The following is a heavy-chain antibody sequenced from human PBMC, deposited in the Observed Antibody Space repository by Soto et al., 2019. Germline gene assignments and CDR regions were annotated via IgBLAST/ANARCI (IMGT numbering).Heavy chain of an antibody. V-gene: IGHV1-18*01. CDR1: GYTFTSSG. Sequence: QVQLVQSGAEVKKPGASVKVSCKASGYTFTSSGMSWVRQAPGQGLEWMGWISARTGSSEYAQRFQGRVTMNTDRSTSTAYMELRSLRSDDTAVYYCARAFFYQGSDSRGYSFDAFDFWGPGTLVTVSS. CDR3: ARAFFYQGSDSRGYSFDAFDF. J-gene: IGHJ3*01. CDR2: ISARTGSS. D-gene: IGHD3-22*01.